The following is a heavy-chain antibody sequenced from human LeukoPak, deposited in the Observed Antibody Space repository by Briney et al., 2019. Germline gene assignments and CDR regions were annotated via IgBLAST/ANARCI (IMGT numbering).Heavy chain of an antibody. Sequence: GGSLRLSCAASGLSFSSSGMHWVRQAPGKGLEGVAFVWSDGSKRYYPDSVKGRFTISRDNSKNTVYLQMNSLRAEDTALYYCARDKGVRCNDYWGQGTLVTVSS. D-gene: IGHD2/OR15-2a*01. CDR3: ARDKGVRCNDY. CDR2: VWSDGSKR. CDR1: GLSFSSSG. J-gene: IGHJ4*01. V-gene: IGHV3-33*01.